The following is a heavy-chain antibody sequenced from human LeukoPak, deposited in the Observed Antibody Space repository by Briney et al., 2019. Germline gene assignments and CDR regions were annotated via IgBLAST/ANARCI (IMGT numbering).Heavy chain of an antibody. V-gene: IGHV3-30*18. J-gene: IGHJ4*02. Sequence: GRSLRLSCAASGFTFSRHGIHWVRQAPGKGLGWVAVISYDGSNKYCADSVKGRFTISRDNSQNTLYLQMNNLRPEDTAMYYCAKVTGRQQLIELFDYWGQGTLVTVSS. CDR2: ISYDGSNK. CDR1: GFTFSRHG. D-gene: IGHD3-10*01. CDR3: AKVTGRQQLIELFDY.